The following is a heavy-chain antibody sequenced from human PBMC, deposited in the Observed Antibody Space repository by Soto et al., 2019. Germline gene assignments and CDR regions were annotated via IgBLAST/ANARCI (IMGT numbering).Heavy chain of an antibody. Sequence: QVQLVQSGAEVKKPGASVQVSCKASGYTFTNYYIHWVRQAPGQGLEYMGIINASGGTTNYAQKFQGRVTLTMDTSTSTVYMEVSSLRSDDTAIYYCARGSGASNDLWGHGTLVTVSA. CDR3: ARGSGASNDL. CDR1: GYTFTNYY. J-gene: IGHJ5*02. CDR2: INASGGTT. D-gene: IGHD1-26*01. V-gene: IGHV1-46*01.